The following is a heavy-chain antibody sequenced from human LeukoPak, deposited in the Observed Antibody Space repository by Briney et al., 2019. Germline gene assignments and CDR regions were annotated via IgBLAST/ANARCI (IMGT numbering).Heavy chain of an antibody. Sequence: SQTLSLTCTVSGGSISSGGYYWGWIRQPPGKGLERIGSVHYSGTTYYNPSLKSRVTISVDTSKNQFSLRLSSVTAADTAVYYCARDLADSKSYWGQGTLVTVSS. CDR1: GGSISSGGYY. V-gene: IGHV4-39*07. J-gene: IGHJ4*02. CDR2: VHYSGTT. CDR3: ARDLADSKSY. D-gene: IGHD2-15*01.